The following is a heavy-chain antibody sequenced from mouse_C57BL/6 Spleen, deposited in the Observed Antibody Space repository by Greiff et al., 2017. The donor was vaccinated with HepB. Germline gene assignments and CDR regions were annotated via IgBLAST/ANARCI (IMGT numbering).Heavy chain of an antibody. CDR1: GYTFTSYW. D-gene: IGHD1-1*01. Sequence: QVQLQQPGAELVKPGASVKMSCKASGYTFTSYWITWVKQRPGQGLEWIGDIYPGSGSTNYNEKFKSKATLTVDKSSSTAYMQLSSLTSEDSAVYYCARGDYYCQDWGQGTTLTVSS. J-gene: IGHJ2*01. V-gene: IGHV1-55*01. CDR3: ARGDYYCQD. CDR2: IYPGSGST.